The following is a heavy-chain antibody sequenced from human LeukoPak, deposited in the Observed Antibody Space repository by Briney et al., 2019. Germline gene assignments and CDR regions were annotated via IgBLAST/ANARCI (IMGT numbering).Heavy chain of an antibody. CDR1: GFTFSSYA. D-gene: IGHD3-10*01. CDR2: ISYDGSNK. Sequence: GGSLRLSCAASGFTFSSYAMHWVRQAPGKGLEWVAVISYDGSNKYYADSVKGRFTISRDNSKNTLYLQMNSLRAEDTAVYYCARVEVPYGSDHYYYYYGMDVWGQGTTVTVSS. J-gene: IGHJ6*02. V-gene: IGHV3-30-3*01. CDR3: ARVEVPYGSDHYYYYYGMDV.